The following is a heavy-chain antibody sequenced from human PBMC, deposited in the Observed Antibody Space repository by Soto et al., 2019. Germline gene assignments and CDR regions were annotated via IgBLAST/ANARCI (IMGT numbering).Heavy chain of an antibody. CDR2: IYWDDDK. CDR1: GFSLSASGVG. Sequence: QITLKESGPTLVKPTQTLTLTCTFSGFSLSASGVGVGWIRQPPGKALEWLALIYWDDDKRYSPSLKSRLTITKHTSKNQVVLTMPNMGPEDTATYYCAHPLSRCSGNSGYTPPDYWGQGPLVTVSS. J-gene: IGHJ4*02. CDR3: AHPLSRCSGNSGYTPPDY. V-gene: IGHV2-5*02. D-gene: IGHD2-15*01.